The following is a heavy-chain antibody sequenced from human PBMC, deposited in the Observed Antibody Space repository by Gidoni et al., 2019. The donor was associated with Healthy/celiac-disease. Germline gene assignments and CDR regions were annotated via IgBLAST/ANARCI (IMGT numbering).Heavy chain of an antibody. CDR2: IRAYNGNT. D-gene: IGHD6-13*01. CDR3: ARDPAAGREDY. J-gene: IGHJ4*02. CDR1: GYTFTSYG. V-gene: IGHV1-18*04. Sequence: QVPLVQSRDEVKTPGASVMVSCKASGYTFTSYGIRWVRQAPGQGLEGVGWIRAYNGNTNYAQKLQGRVTMTTDTSTSTAYMELRGLRADDTAVYYCARDPAAGREDYWGQGTLVTVSS.